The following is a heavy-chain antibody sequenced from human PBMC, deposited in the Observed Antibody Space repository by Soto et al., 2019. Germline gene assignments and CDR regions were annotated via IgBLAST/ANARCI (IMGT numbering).Heavy chain of an antibody. V-gene: IGHV1-3*01. CDR2: INAGNGNT. D-gene: IGHD3-10*01. Sequence: QVHLVQSGPEVKKPGASVKVSCKASGYTFSDYTIHWMRQAPGHRLEWMGRINAGNGNTRDSEKFQGRVTITRDSSAGTVFMELSSLRSEDTAIYYCAKEGRPHFGDRPEGIDVWGQGTLVTVSS. J-gene: IGHJ4*02. CDR1: GYTFSDYT. CDR3: AKEGRPHFGDRPEGIDV.